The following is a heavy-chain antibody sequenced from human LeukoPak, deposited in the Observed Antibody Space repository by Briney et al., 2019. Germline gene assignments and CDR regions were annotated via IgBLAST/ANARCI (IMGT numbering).Heavy chain of an antibody. CDR1: GFTFSSYE. D-gene: IGHD3-22*01. V-gene: IGHV3-48*03. J-gene: IGHJ3*02. CDR3: ARARDPLYYYDSSRNDAFHI. CDR2: ISSSGSTI. Sequence: GGSLRLSCAASGFTFSSYEMNWVRQAPGKGLEWVSYISSSGSTIYYADSVKGRFTISRDNSKNSLYLQMNSLRAEDTAVYYCARARDPLYYYDSSRNDAFHIWGQGTMVTVSS.